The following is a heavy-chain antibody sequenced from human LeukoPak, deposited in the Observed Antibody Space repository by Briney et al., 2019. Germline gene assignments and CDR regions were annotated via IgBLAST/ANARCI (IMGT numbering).Heavy chain of an antibody. CDR1: GFTFSSYA. CDR3: ARDAAAAGTPDY. Sequence: GKSLRLSCAASGFTFSSYAMHWVRQAPGKGLEWVAVISYDGSNKYYADSVKGRFTISRDNSKNTLYLQMNSLRAEDTAVYYCARDAAAAGTPDYWGQGTLVTVSS. J-gene: IGHJ4*02. CDR2: ISYDGSNK. D-gene: IGHD6-13*01. V-gene: IGHV3-30-3*01.